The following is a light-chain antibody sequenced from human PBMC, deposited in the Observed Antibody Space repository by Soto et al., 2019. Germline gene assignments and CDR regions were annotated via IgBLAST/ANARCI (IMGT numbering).Light chain of an antibody. V-gene: IGKV1-39*01. CDR2: TAS. CDR1: QSISSY. CDR3: QHYHSSPWT. Sequence: DIQMTQSPSSLSASVGDRVTITCRASQSISSYVKWYQQKPWKAPKLLIYTASNLQSGVPSRFSGSGSGTDFTITIRRLQHEDFATYYCQHYHSSPWTFGQGTKVEIK. J-gene: IGKJ1*01.